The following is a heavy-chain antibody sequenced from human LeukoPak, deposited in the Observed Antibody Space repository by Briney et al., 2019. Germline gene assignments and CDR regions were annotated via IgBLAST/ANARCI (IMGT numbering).Heavy chain of an antibody. CDR3: ARDGYCSGGSCYGESFDI. CDR1: GGSFSGYY. V-gene: IGHV4-34*01. J-gene: IGHJ3*02. D-gene: IGHD2-15*01. CDR2: INHSGST. Sequence: SETLSLTCAVYGGSFSGYYWSWIRQPPGKGLEWIGEINHSGSTNYNPSLKSRVTISVDTSENQFSLKLSSVTAADTAVYYCARDGYCSGGSCYGESFDIWGQGTMVTVSS.